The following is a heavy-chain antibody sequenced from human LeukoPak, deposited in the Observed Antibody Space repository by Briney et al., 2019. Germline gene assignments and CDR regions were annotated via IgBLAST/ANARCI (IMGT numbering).Heavy chain of an antibody. CDR3: ARVVAVTGTPVYYMDV. D-gene: IGHD6-19*01. Sequence: GASVKVSCTASGYMFTGYYMRWVRQAPGQGLEWMGWINPNSGGTNYAQKFQGRVTMTRDTSISTAYMDLNRLRSDDTAVYYCARVVAVTGTPVYYMDVWGKGTTVTVSS. J-gene: IGHJ6*03. CDR1: GYMFTGYY. CDR2: INPNSGGT. V-gene: IGHV1-2*02.